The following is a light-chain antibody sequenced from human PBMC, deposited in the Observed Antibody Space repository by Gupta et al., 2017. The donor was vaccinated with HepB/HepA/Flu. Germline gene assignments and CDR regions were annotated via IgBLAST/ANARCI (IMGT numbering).Light chain of an antibody. CDR2: KAS. J-gene: IGKJ1*01. CDR1: QSINNW. CDR3: QQTINYPRT. Sequence: DMQTTHSPSTLSASVGDRVTITCRASQSINNWFAWYQQKPGKAPNLLIYKASRVESGVPSSFSGSGSGTEFTLTISSRQPDDFANYYCQQTINYPRTFGQGTKVEIK. V-gene: IGKV1-5*03.